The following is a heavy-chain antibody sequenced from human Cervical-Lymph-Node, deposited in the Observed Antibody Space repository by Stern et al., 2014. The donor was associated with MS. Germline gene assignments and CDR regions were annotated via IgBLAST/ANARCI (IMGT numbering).Heavy chain of an antibody. J-gene: IGHJ4*02. CDR2: IYPYASDT. CDR3: ARHVQGFDY. CDR1: GYTFTIYY. Sequence: VQLVQSGAEVKKPGESLKISCKLSGYTFTIYYIAWVRQMPGPGLEWMGLIYPYASDTTYTPSFQGQVTISADKSITTAYLQGSSLRASDTAMYYCARHVQGFDYWGQGTLVTVSS. V-gene: IGHV5-51*01.